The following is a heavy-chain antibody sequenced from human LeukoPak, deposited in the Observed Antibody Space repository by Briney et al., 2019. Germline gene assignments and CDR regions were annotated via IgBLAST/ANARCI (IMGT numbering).Heavy chain of an antibody. CDR2: ISSSSSYI. V-gene: IGHV3-21*01. CDR3: ARVGVYSSSWYELYYYMDV. CDR1: GFTSSSYS. D-gene: IGHD6-13*01. Sequence: KPGGSLRLSCAASGFTSSSYSMNWVRQAPGKGLEWVSSISSSSSYIYYADSVKGRFTISRDNAKNSLYLQMDSLRAEDTAVYYCARVGVYSSSWYELYYYMDVWGKGTTVTVSS. J-gene: IGHJ6*03.